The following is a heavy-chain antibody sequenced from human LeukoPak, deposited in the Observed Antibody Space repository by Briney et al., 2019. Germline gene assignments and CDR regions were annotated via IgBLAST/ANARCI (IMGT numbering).Heavy chain of an antibody. CDR3: ARLFKDWELLDYYGMDV. CDR1: GYTFTSYD. D-gene: IGHD1-26*01. CDR2: MNPNSGST. V-gene: IGHV1-8*01. Sequence: ASVKVSCKASGYTFTSYDINWVRQATGQGPEWMGWMNPNSGSTGYAQKFQGRVTMTRNTSISTAYMELSSLRSEDTAVYYCARLFKDWELLDYYGMDVWGQGTTVTVSS. J-gene: IGHJ6*02.